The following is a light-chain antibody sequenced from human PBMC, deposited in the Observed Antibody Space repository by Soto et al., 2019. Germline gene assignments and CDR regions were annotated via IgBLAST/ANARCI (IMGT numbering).Light chain of an antibody. CDR3: QQYNST. J-gene: IGKJ1*01. Sequence: DIPMTQSPSTLSASVGDRVTMTCRASQSISSWLAWYQQRPGKSPKLLIYKASNLESGVPSRFSGSGSGTEFTLTISSLQPDDSATYYCQQYNSTFGQGTKVEIK. V-gene: IGKV1-5*03. CDR2: KAS. CDR1: QSISSW.